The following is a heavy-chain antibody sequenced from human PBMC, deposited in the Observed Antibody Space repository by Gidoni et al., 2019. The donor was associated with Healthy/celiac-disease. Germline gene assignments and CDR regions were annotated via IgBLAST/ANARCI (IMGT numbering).Heavy chain of an antibody. CDR3: ARDRGYGSGSYYSPNWYFDL. D-gene: IGHD3-10*01. CDR1: GGSISSYY. CDR2: LYYSGST. J-gene: IGHJ2*01. V-gene: IGHV4-59*01. Sequence: QVQLQESGPGLVKPSETLSLTCTVSGGSISSYYWSWSRQPPGKGLEWIGYLYYSGSTNYNPSLKSRVTISVDTSKNQCSLKLSSVTAADTAVYYCARDRGYGSGSYYSPNWYFDLWGRGTLVTVSS.